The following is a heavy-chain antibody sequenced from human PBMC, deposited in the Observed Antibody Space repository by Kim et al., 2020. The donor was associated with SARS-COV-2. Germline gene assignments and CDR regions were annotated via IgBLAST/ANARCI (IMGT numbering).Heavy chain of an antibody. CDR1: GFTFSSYS. D-gene: IGHD1-1*01. J-gene: IGHJ6*02. CDR3: ARATPLWYNWNPDYYYGMDV. Sequence: GGSLRLSCAASGFTFSSYSMNWVRQAPGKELEWVSSISSSSSYTYYADSVKGRFTISRDNAKNSLYLQMNSLRAEDTAVYYCARATPLWYNWNPDYYYGMDVWGQGTTVTVSS. V-gene: IGHV3-21*01. CDR2: ISSSSSYT.